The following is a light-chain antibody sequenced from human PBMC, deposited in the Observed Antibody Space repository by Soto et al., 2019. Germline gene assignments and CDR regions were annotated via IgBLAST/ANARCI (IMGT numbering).Light chain of an antibody. V-gene: IGLV2-14*01. CDR3: NSYTSRHTVV. J-gene: IGLJ2*01. CDR2: EVS. Sequence: QSALTQPASVSGSPGQSITISCTETSSDVGGHNFVSWYQHHPGKAPKLMIYEVSNRPSGVSNRFSGSKSDNTASLTISGLQAGDEADYYCNSYTSRHTVVFGGGTKLTVL. CDR1: SSDVGGHNF.